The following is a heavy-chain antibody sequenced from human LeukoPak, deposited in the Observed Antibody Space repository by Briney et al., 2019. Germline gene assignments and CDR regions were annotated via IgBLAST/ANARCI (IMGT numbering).Heavy chain of an antibody. D-gene: IGHD2-2*01. CDR3: ARDKRYCSSTSCYFFDY. Sequence: ASVKVSCKASGYTFTGYYMHWVRQAPGQGLEWMGWINPNSGGTNYAQKFQGRVTMTRDTSISTAYVELSRLRSDDTAVYYCARDKRYCSSTSCYFFDYWGQGTLVTVSS. J-gene: IGHJ4*02. CDR2: INPNSGGT. CDR1: GYTFTGYY. V-gene: IGHV1-2*02.